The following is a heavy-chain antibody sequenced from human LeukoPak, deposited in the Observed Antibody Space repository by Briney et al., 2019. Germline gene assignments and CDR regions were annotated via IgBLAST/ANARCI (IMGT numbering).Heavy chain of an antibody. CDR2: INPNSGGT. D-gene: IGHD4-23*01. CDR3: ARERVDYGGINSFDP. CDR1: GDTFTGYY. Sequence: ASVKVSCKASGDTFTGYYMHWVRQAPGQGLEWMGWINPNSGGTNYAQKFQGRVTMTRDTSISTAYMELSRLRSDDTAVYYCARERVDYGGINSFDPWGQGTLVTVSS. J-gene: IGHJ5*02. V-gene: IGHV1-2*02.